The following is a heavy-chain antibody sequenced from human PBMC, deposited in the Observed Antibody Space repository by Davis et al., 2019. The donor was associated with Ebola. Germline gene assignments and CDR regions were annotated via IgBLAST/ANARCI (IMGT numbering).Heavy chain of an antibody. CDR1: GYTFTSYG. J-gene: IGHJ5*02. CDR3: ARRGVMITFGGVIANWFDP. D-gene: IGHD3-16*02. Sequence: AASVKVSCKASGYTFTSYGISWVRQAPGQGLEWMGWISAYNGNTNYAQKLQGRVTMTTDTSTSTAYMELRSPRSDDTAVYYCARRGVMITFGGVIANWFDPWGQGTLVTVSS. CDR2: ISAYNGNT. V-gene: IGHV1-18*01.